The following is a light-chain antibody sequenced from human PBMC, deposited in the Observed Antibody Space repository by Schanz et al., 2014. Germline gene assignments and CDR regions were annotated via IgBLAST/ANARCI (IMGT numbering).Light chain of an antibody. CDR3: AAWDDNLSGLV. V-gene: IGLV1-47*02. CDR1: NSNIRSNS. J-gene: IGLJ1*01. CDR2: TND. Sequence: QSVVTQPPSASGTPGQRVTISCSGSNSNIRSNSVYWYQQLPGTAPKLLIYTNDQRPSGVPARFSGSKSGTSAFLAISGLRSEDEADYYCAAWDDNLSGLVFPTGTKLPVL.